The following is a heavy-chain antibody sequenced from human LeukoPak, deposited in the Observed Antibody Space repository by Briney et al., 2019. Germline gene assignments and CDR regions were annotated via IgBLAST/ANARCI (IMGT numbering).Heavy chain of an antibody. CDR2: IYSGGST. CDR3: ARERRGFVDS. V-gene: IGHV3-53*01. J-gene: IGHJ4*02. CDR1: GFTVSSNY. D-gene: IGHD3-10*01. Sequence: PGGSLRLSCAASGFTVSSNYMSWVRQAPGKGLEWVSVIYSGGSTYYADSVKGRFSISRDNSKNTLYLQMNSLRAEDTAVYYCARERRGFVDSWGQGTLVTVSS.